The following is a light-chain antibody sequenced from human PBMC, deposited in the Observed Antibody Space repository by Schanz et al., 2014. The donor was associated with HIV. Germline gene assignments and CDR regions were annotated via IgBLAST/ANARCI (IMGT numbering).Light chain of an antibody. CDR2: MTS. Sequence: DTRVTQSPSTLSASVGDRVTITCRPSQGISGWLAWFQHKPGKAPKLLIYMTSNLESGVPSRFSGSGSGTEFTLTISSLQPDDFATYYCQQYSTKPYTFGQGTKLEIK. V-gene: IGKV1-5*03. J-gene: IGKJ2*01. CDR1: QGISGW. CDR3: QQYSTKPYT.